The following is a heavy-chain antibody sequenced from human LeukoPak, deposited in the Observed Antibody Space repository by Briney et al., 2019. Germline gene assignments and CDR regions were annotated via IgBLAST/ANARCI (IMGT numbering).Heavy chain of an antibody. D-gene: IGHD6-13*01. Sequence: PSETLSLTCAVYGGSLSGYYWSWIRQPPGKGLEWIGEIDHSGSTNYNPSLKSRVTISVDTSKNQFSLKLSSVTAADTAVYYCARAWARREQQLALSWFDPWGQGTLVTVSS. J-gene: IGHJ5*02. CDR3: ARAWARREQQLALSWFDP. V-gene: IGHV4-34*01. CDR1: GGSLSGYY. CDR2: IDHSGST.